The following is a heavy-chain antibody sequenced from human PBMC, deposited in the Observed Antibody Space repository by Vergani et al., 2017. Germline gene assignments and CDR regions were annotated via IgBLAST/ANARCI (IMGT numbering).Heavy chain of an antibody. V-gene: IGHV4-34*01. CDR2: IDHTGRP. J-gene: IGHJ6*02. Sequence: QVQLQQWGGGLLKPSETLSLTCVVNGESFTSYHWTWIRQSPGEGLEWVGDIDHTGRPDYNPPLKSRLTMSVDKSRHQFPLTLNSVTATDTAIYFCARVNTETNGHLYYHYDMEVWGQGTAVTVS. D-gene: IGHD4-11*01. CDR1: GESFTSYH. CDR3: ARVNTETNGHLYYHYDMEV.